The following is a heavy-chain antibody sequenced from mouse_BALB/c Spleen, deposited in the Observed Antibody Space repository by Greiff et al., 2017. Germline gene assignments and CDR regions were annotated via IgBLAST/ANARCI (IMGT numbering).Heavy chain of an antibody. CDR3: ARQDYRYDVGAMDY. V-gene: IGHV5-6*01. J-gene: IGHJ4*01. Sequence: VQLKQSGGDLVKPGGSLKLSCAASGFTFSSYGMSWVRQTPDKRLEWVATISSGGSYTYYPDSVKGRFTISRDNAKNTLYLQMSSLKSEDTAMYYCARQDYRYDVGAMDYWGQGTSVTVSS. CDR2: ISSGGSYT. CDR1: GFTFSSYG. D-gene: IGHD2-14*01.